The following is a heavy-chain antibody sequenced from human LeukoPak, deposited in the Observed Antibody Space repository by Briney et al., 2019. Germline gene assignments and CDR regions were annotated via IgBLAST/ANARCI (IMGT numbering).Heavy chain of an antibody. CDR1: GFTFSDYY. CDR2: INSSVSTI. V-gene: IGHV3-11*01. CDR3: ATIVFDSSKSHWYFDL. D-gene: IGHD3-22*01. J-gene: IGHJ2*01. Sequence: GGSLRLSCAASGFTFSDYYMSWIRQAPGKGLEWVSYINSSVSTIYYADSVKGRFTISRDNAKNSLYLQMNSLRPEDTAVYYCATIVFDSSKSHWYFDLWGRGALVTVSS.